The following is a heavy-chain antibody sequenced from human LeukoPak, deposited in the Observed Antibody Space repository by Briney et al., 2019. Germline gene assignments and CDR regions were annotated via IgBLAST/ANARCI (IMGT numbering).Heavy chain of an antibody. D-gene: IGHD3-16*01. Sequence: SETLSLTCTVSGGSISSHSYYWGWIRQPPGKGLEWIGSIHYSGSSYYNPSLKSRVTISVDTSKIQFSLKLSSVTAADTAVYYWARVQLSLRHFGYWGQGTLVTGSS. CDR2: IHYSGSS. J-gene: IGHJ4*02. V-gene: IGHV4-39*07. CDR1: GGSISSHSYY. CDR3: ARVQLSLRHFGY.